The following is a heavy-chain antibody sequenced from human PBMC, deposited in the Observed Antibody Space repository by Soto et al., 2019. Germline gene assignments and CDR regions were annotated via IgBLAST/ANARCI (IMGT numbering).Heavy chain of an antibody. D-gene: IGHD5-18*01. CDR1: GYTFTSYS. CDR3: ARSPGYSYGDY. V-gene: IGHV1-3*01. J-gene: IGHJ4*02. CDR2: INAGNGNT. Sequence: DSVKVSCKASGYTFTSYSMHWVRQAPGQRLEWMGWINAGNGNTKYSQKFQGRVTITRDTSASTAYMELSSLRSEDTAVYYCARSPGYSYGDYWGQGTLVTVSS.